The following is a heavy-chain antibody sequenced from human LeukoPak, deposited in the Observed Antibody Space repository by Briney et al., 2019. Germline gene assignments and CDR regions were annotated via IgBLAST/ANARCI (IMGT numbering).Heavy chain of an antibody. D-gene: IGHD3-3*01. V-gene: IGHV3-66*01. J-gene: IGHJ6*02. CDR3: AKIPPPRFLEWLFHYYGMDV. Sequence: GGSLRLSCAASGFTVSSNYMSWVRQAPGKGLEWVSVIYSGGSTYYADSVKGRFTISRDNSKNTLYLQMNSLRAEDTAVYYCAKIPPPRFLEWLFHYYGMDVWGQGTTVTVSS. CDR2: IYSGGST. CDR1: GFTVSSNY.